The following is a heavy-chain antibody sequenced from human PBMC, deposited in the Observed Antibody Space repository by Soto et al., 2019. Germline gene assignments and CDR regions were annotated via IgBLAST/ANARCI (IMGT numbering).Heavy chain of an antibody. J-gene: IGHJ4*02. CDR2: IKQDGSDK. Sequence: GSLRLSCAVSGFTYSVTWMSWVRQPPGKGLEWVANIKQDGSDKNYVDSVKGRFTISRDNTKNSLFLQMNSLRAEGTAVYYCVRGGGHFANWGRGTLVTVSS. CDR3: VRGGGHFAN. CDR1: GFTYSVTW. V-gene: IGHV3-7*03.